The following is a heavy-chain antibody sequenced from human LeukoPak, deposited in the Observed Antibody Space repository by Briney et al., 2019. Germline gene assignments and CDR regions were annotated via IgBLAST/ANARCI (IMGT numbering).Heavy chain of an antibody. D-gene: IGHD1-14*01. J-gene: IGHJ6*03. CDR2: ISGSGGST. CDR1: GFTFSSYW. CDR3: AKDSRRSYYYYYYMDV. V-gene: IGHV3-23*01. Sequence: GGSLRLSCAASGFTFSSYWMSWVRQAPGKGLEWVSAISGSGGSTYYADSVKGRFTISRDNSKNTLYLQMNSLRAEDTAVYYCAKDSRRSYYYYYYMDVWGKGTTVTVSS.